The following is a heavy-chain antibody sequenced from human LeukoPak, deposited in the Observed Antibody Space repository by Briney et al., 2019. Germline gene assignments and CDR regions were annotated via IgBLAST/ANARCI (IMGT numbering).Heavy chain of an antibody. CDR2: ISASGDIT. V-gene: IGHV3-23*01. D-gene: IGHD3-3*01. J-gene: IGHJ2*01. Sequence: GGSLRLSCGASGFTVSINYMSWVRQAPGKGLEWVSGISASGDITYYADSVKGRFTVSRDNAKSTLYLEMSSLRAEDTVVYYCAKVRAYDELGNPYWHLDLWGRGTLVGVYS. CDR1: GFTVSINY. CDR3: AKVRAYDELGNPYWHLDL.